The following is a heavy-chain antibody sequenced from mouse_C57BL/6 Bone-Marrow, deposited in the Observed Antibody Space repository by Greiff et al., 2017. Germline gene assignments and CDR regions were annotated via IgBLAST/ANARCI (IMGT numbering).Heavy chain of an antibody. CDR2: IDPEDGDT. J-gene: IGHJ4*01. Sequence: EVQLQQSGAELVRPGASVKLSCTASGFNIKDYYMHWVKQRPEQGLEWIGRIDPEDGDTEYAPKFQGKATMTADTSSNTAYLQLSSLKSEDTAVYYCTTYLIYYCGSSYEDYAMDYWGQGTSVTVSS. CDR3: TTYLIYYCGSSYEDYAMDY. V-gene: IGHV14-1*01. D-gene: IGHD1-1*01. CDR1: GFNIKDYY.